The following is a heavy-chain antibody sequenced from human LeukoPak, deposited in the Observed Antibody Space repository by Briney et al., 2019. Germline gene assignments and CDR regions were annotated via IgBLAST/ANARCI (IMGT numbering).Heavy chain of an antibody. CDR3: ARFGHYSFDS. D-gene: IGHD2-15*01. CDR1: GGSISSSIDY. V-gene: IGHV4-61*05. Sequence: SETPSLSCTVSGGSISSSIDYWGWIRQPPGTGLEWIGYIHSSGSTNCNPSLKSRVTILVDTSKNQFSLRLSSVTAADTAIYYCARFGHYSFDSWGHETLVTVSS. CDR2: IHSSGST. J-gene: IGHJ4*03.